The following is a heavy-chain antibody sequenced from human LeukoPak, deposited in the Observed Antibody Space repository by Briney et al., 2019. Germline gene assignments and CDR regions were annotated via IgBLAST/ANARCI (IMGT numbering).Heavy chain of an antibody. CDR2: ISGSGGST. J-gene: IGHJ4*02. D-gene: IGHD3-22*01. V-gene: IGHV3-23*01. Sequence: GGSLRLSCAASGFTLSYYWMHWVRQGPGKGLEWVSAISGSGGSTYYADSVKGRFTISRDNSKNTLYLQMNSLRAEDTAVYYCAKDYYYDSSGPLDYWGQGTLVTVSS. CDR1: GFTLSYYW. CDR3: AKDYYYDSSGPLDY.